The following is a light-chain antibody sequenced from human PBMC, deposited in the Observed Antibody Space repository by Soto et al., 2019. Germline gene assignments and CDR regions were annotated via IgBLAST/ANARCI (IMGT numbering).Light chain of an antibody. CDR2: DVD. CDR1: SSDVGGYNY. V-gene: IGLV2-14*01. Sequence: QSALTQPASVSGSPGQSITISCTGTSSDVGGYNYVSWYQQHPGKAPKLMIYDVDNRPSGVSNRFSGSGSGNTASLTISGLQAEDEADYYCSSYTSTSTVVFGGGTKLTVL. J-gene: IGLJ2*01. CDR3: SSYTSTSTVV.